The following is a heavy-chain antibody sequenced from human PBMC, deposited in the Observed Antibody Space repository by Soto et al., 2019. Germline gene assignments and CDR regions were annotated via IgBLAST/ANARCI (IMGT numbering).Heavy chain of an antibody. J-gene: IGHJ4*02. CDR2: IYKDGRT. CDR1: GLSVGNNF. Sequence: LVQSGGGLVQAGGSLRLACTCFGLSVGNNFLTWVRQAPGKWLEWVSVIYKDGRTFYTASVKGRFVASRDNSQNTMDLQMTNLRVDDTAMYYCARDSHNGWRSYWWGQGDLVTVAS. V-gene: IGHV3-66*01. D-gene: IGHD6-19*01. CDR3: ARDSHNGWRSYW.